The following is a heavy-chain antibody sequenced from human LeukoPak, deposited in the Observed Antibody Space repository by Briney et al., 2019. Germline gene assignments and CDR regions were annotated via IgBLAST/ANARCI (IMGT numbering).Heavy chain of an antibody. V-gene: IGHV3-7*04. D-gene: IGHD6-13*01. Sequence: GESLKISCVASGFSLSIYWMGWVRQAPGKGLEWVSNIKEDGSESYYVGSVKGRFTISRDNAKNSLYLQVNSLRAEDTATYYCVRADFRGSSWDFAYWGQGALVTVSS. CDR3: VRADFRGSSWDFAY. CDR1: GFSLSIYW. CDR2: IKEDGSES. J-gene: IGHJ4*02.